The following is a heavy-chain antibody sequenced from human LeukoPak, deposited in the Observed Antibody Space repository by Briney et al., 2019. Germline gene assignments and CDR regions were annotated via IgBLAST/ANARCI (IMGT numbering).Heavy chain of an antibody. J-gene: IGHJ6*03. D-gene: IGHD6-6*01. Sequence: SETLSLTCAVYGGSFSGYYWSWIRQPPGKGLEWIGEINHSGSTNYNPSLKSRVTISVVTSKNQFSLKLSSVTAADTAVYYCARGRAARPSYYYYYMDVWGKGTTVTVSS. CDR2: INHSGST. CDR1: GGSFSGYY. V-gene: IGHV4-34*01. CDR3: ARGRAARPSYYYYYMDV.